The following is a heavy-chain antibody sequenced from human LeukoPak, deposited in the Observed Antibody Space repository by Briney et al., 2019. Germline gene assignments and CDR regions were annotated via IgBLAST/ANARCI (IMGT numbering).Heavy chain of an antibody. CDR3: ALHHGSYYVGRWFDP. V-gene: IGHV3-23*01. D-gene: IGHD1-26*01. J-gene: IGHJ5*02. CDR2: ISGSST. Sequence: GGSLRLSCAASGFTFSSYAMSWVRQAPGKGLEWVSGISGSSTYDADSVKGRFTISRDNSKNTLYLQMNSLRAEDTAVYSCALHHGSYYVGRWFDPWGQGTLVTVSS. CDR1: GFTFSSYA.